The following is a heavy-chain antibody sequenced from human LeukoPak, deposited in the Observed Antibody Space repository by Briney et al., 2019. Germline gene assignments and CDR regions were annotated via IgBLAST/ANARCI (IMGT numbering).Heavy chain of an antibody. J-gene: IGHJ2*01. CDR3: ARLLSVGLWYFDL. V-gene: IGHV3-30-3*01. D-gene: IGHD2-15*01. CDR1: GFTFSSYA. CDR2: ISYDGSNK. Sequence: PGRSLRLSCAASGFTFSSYAMHWVRQAPGKGLEWVAVISYDGSNKYYADSVKGRFTISRDNAKNSLYLQVNSLRAEDTAVYYCARLLSVGLWYFDLWGRGTLVTVSS.